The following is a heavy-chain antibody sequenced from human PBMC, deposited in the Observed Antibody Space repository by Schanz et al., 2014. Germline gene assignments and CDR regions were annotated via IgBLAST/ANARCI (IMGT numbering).Heavy chain of an antibody. J-gene: IGHJ4*02. V-gene: IGHV3-7*01. D-gene: IGHD6-13*01. CDR2: IKQDGSEK. CDR1: GFTFSNYA. CDR3: AKEKEEVAADGSFFDY. Sequence: VQLVESGGGVVRPGGSLRLSCAGSGFTFSNYAIHWVRQAPGKGLEWVANIKQDGSEKYYVDSVKGRFTISRDNSKNTVNLQMNSLRAEDTAVYYCAKEKEEVAADGSFFDYWGQGTLVTVSS.